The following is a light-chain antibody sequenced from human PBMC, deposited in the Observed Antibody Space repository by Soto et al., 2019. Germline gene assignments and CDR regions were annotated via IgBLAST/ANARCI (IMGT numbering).Light chain of an antibody. CDR1: SSDVGGYNY. J-gene: IGLJ3*02. Sequence: QSALTQPPSASGSPGQSVTISCTGTSSDVGGYNYVSWYQQHPGKAPKLMIYEVSKRPSGVPDRFSGSKSGNTASLTVSGLQPEDEADYYCSSYKSNNILVFGGGTKLTVL. CDR2: EVS. V-gene: IGLV2-8*01. CDR3: SSYKSNNILV.